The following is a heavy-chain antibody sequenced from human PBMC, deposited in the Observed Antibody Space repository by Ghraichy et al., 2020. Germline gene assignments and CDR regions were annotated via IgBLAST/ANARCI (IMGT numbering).Heavy chain of an antibody. Sequence: ASVKVSCKASGYTFKNYAIHWVRQAPGQGLEWMGWLDAGSGDATFSQKFQGRVTFTRDTSTTTAYMDLSTLRFEDTALYYCARGHCSTTNCSLLRGLLRHGLDVWGQGTMVTVS. CDR2: LDAGSGDA. J-gene: IGHJ6*01. D-gene: IGHD2-2*01. V-gene: IGHV1-3*01. CDR1: GYTFKNYA. CDR3: ARGHCSTTNCSLLRGLLRHGLDV.